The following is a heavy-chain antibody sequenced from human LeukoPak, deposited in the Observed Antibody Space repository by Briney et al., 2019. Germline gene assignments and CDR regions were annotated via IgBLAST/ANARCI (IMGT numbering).Heavy chain of an antibody. Sequence: ASVKVSCKASGYTFTGYYMHWVRQAPGQGLEWMGWINPNSGGTNYAQKFQGRVTMTRDTSISTAYMELSRLRSDDTAVYYCARDFNIVATVGYWGQGTLVTVSS. D-gene: IGHD5-12*01. CDR1: GYTFTGYY. V-gene: IGHV1-2*02. J-gene: IGHJ4*02. CDR3: ARDFNIVATVGY. CDR2: INPNSGGT.